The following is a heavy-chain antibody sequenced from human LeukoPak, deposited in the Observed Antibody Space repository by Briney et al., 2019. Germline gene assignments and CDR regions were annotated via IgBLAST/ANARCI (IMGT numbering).Heavy chain of an antibody. Sequence: SETLSLTCTVSGGSISGYYWSWIRQPAGKGLEWIGRIYTGGSTNYNPSLKSRVTMSVDTSKNQFPLKLSSVTAADTAVYYCARLGRDGYKINYWGQGTLVTVSS. CDR1: GGSISGYY. V-gene: IGHV4-4*07. J-gene: IGHJ4*02. CDR3: ARLGRDGYKINY. CDR2: IYTGGST. D-gene: IGHD5-24*01.